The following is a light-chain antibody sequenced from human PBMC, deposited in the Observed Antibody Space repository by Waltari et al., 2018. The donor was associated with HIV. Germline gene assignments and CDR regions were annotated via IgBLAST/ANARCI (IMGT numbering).Light chain of an antibody. CDR1: QSISTW. J-gene: IGKJ2*01. Sequence: DIQMIQSPSTLSASVGDRVTITCRASQSISTWLAWYQQKPGKSPKILIYKASILESGVPSRFSGSGSGTEFTLTISSLQPDDFATYYCQQYNSYLYTFGQGTKLEIK. CDR2: KAS. CDR3: QQYNSYLYT. V-gene: IGKV1-5*03.